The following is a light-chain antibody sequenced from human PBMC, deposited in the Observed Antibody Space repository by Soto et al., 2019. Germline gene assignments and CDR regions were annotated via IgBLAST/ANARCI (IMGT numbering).Light chain of an antibody. CDR1: QTVTSSF. J-gene: IGKJ1*01. Sequence: SQCPSTLSLYEGAIATLSCRASQTVTSSFLAWYQQKPGQAPRLLISGASNRATDIPDRFSGSGSGTDFTLVISRVGPGDSAVYYCKQCRNSPRALGHGTQVDSK. CDR2: GAS. V-gene: IGKV3-20*01. CDR3: KQCRNSPRA.